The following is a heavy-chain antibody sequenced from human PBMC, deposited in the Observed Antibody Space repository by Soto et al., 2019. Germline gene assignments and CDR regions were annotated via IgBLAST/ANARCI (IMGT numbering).Heavy chain of an antibody. J-gene: IGHJ4*02. CDR2: ISGSGGST. Sequence: PGGSLRLSCAASGFTFDDYAMSWVRQVPGKGLEWVSGISGSGGSTYYADSVKGRFTISRDNSKNTLYLQMNSLRAEDTAVYYCAKSPVTYYDFWSGYYWPYFDYWGQGTLVTVSS. V-gene: IGHV3-23*01. CDR1: GFTFDDYA. CDR3: AKSPVTYYDFWSGYYWPYFDY. D-gene: IGHD3-3*01.